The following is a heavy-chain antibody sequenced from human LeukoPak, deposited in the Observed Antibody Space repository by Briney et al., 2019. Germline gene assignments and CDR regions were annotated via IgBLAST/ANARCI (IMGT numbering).Heavy chain of an antibody. J-gene: IGHJ3*02. Sequence: GRSLRLSCAASEFTFSNYGMPWVRQAPGKGLEWVAPISYDETHKDYADSVKGRFTISRDKSKNTLFLRMNSLRTEDTAVYYCAKCKGTGYSYPRDAFDIWGQGTMVTVSS. CDR1: EFTFSNYG. CDR2: ISYDETHK. V-gene: IGHV3-30*18. D-gene: IGHD3-22*01. CDR3: AKCKGTGYSYPRDAFDI.